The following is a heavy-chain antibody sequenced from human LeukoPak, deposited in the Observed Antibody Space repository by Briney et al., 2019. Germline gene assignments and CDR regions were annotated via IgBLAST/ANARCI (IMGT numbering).Heavy chain of an antibody. CDR3: ARLPTITLFDY. Sequence: SETLSLTCTVSGVSISSSNSYWGWIRQPPGRGLEWIGRICYSGSTSYNPSLQSRVTQSVDTAKNQFSLKLSSVTAADTAVYYCARLPTITLFDYWGQGTLVTVSS. D-gene: IGHD5-12*01. J-gene: IGHJ4*02. V-gene: IGHV4-39*01. CDR2: ICYSGST. CDR1: GVSISSSNSY.